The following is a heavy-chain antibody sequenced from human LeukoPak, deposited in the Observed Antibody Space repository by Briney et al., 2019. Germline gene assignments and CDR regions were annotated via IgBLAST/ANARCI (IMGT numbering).Heavy chain of an antibody. CDR2: INHSGST. J-gene: IGHJ3*02. V-gene: IGHV4-34*01. D-gene: IGHD4-17*01. CDR3: ARPMTTVTTWEKNAFDI. Sequence: SETLSLTCAVYGGSFSGYYWSWVRQPPGKGLEWIGEINHSGSTNYNPSLTSRVTISVDTSKNQFSLKLSSVTAADTAVYYCARPMTTVTTWEKNAFDIWGQGTMVTVSS. CDR1: GGSFSGYY.